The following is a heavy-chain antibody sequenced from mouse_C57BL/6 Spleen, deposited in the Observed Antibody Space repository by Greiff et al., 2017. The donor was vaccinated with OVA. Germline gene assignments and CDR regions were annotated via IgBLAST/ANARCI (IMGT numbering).Heavy chain of an antibody. CDR3: TRCGTLYAMDY. V-gene: IGHV1-15*01. CDR1: GYTFTDYE. D-gene: IGHD3-3*01. Sequence: VHLVESGAELVRPGASVTLSCKASGYTFTDYEMHWVKQTPVHGLEWIGAIDPETGGTAYNQKFKGKAILTADKSSSTAYMELRSLTSEDSAVYYCTRCGTLYAMDYWGQGTSVTVSS. J-gene: IGHJ4*01. CDR2: IDPETGGT.